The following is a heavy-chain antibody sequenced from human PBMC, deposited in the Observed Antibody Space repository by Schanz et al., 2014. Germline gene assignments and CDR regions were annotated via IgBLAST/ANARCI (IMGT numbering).Heavy chain of an antibody. J-gene: IGHJ4*02. D-gene: IGHD1-1*01. CDR2: ISASGGTT. Sequence: EVQLLESGGGLVQPGGSLRLSCASSGFTFSAYAMTWVRQIPGKGLEWVSAISASGGTTYYADSVKGRFTISRDNSKNTLYLQMNSLRAEDTAVYYCAKKVPAYKPFDSWGQGTLVTVSS. V-gene: IGHV3-23*01. CDR1: GFTFSAYA. CDR3: AKKVPAYKPFDS.